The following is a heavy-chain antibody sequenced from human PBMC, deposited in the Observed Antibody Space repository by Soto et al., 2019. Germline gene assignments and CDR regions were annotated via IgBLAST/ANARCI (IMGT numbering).Heavy chain of an antibody. CDR2: FYYSENT. J-gene: IGHJ6*02. CDR1: GGSSSSVGCC. Sequence: PSETLCLTCSVAGGSSSSVGCCWSWIRQHPGKGLEWIGSFYYSENTYYNPSLKSRVTISVDTSKNQFSLKLSSVTAADTAVYYCAKLAGYCSGNSCHGDHAMDVWGQGTTVTVSS. V-gene: IGHV4-39*01. D-gene: IGHD2-2*01. CDR3: AKLAGYCSGNSCHGDHAMDV.